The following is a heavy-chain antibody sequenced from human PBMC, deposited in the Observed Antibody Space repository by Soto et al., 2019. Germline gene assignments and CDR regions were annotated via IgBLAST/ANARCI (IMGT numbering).Heavy chain of an antibody. J-gene: IGHJ4*02. CDR1: GYTFTTYG. Sequence: ASVKVSCKASGYTFTTYGISWVRQAPGQGLEWMGWVSTYDPNTNYAQKFQGRVTMTTDTSTNTAYMELRSLRSDDTAVYYCARDVDGKLDYWGQGTLVTVSS. CDR3: ARDVDGKLDY. V-gene: IGHV1-18*01. CDR2: VSTYDPNT.